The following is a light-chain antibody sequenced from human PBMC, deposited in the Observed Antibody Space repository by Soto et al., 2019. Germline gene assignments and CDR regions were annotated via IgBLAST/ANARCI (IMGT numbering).Light chain of an antibody. CDR2: DVS. Sequence: QSVLTQPRSVSGSPGQSVTISCTGTSSDVGGYNYVSWYQQHPGKAPKLMIYDVSKRPSGVPDRFSGSKSGNTASLTISGRQAEDEADYYCCSYAGSPLYVFGTGTKVTVL. CDR1: SSDVGGYNY. V-gene: IGLV2-11*01. CDR3: CSYAGSPLYV. J-gene: IGLJ1*01.